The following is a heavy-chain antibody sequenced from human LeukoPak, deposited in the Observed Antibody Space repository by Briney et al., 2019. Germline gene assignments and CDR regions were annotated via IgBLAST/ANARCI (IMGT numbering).Heavy chain of an antibody. V-gene: IGHV4-4*07. D-gene: IGHD3-22*01. CDR3: ARADYYDSSGLFDY. Sequence: PSETLSLTCTVSGGSISSYYWSWIRQPAGKGLEWIGRIYTSGSTNYNPSLKSRVTISVDTSKNQFSLKLSSVTAADTAVYYCARADYYDSSGLFDYWGQGTLVTVSS. J-gene: IGHJ4*02. CDR2: IYTSGST. CDR1: GGSISSYY.